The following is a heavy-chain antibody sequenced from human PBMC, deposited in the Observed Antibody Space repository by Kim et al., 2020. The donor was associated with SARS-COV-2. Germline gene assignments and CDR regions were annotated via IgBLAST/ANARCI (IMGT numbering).Heavy chain of an antibody. CDR1: GFTFSSYS. D-gene: IGHD3-22*01. V-gene: IGHV3-48*04. CDR2: ISSSSTI. J-gene: IGHJ4*02. CDR3: ARDTYYYDSSGSYFDY. Sequence: GGSLRLSCAASGFTFSSYSMNWVRQAPGKGLEWVSYISSSSTIYYADSVKGRFTISRDNAKNSLYLQMNSLRAEDTAVYYCARDTYYYDSSGSYFDYWGQGTLVTVSS.